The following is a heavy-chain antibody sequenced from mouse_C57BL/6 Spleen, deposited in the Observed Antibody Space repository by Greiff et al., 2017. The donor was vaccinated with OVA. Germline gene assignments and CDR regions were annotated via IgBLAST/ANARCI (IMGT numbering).Heavy chain of an antibody. D-gene: IGHD5-5*01. V-gene: IGHV1-26*01. CDR2: INPNNGGT. CDR1: GYTFTDYY. J-gene: IGHJ2*01. CDR3: AMIVDYPVG. Sequence: EVQLQQSGPELVKPGASVKISCKASGYTFTDYYMNWVKQSHGKSLEWIGDINPNNGGTSYNQKFKGKATLTVDKSSSTAYMELRSLTSEDSAVYYCAMIVDYPVGWGQGTTLTVSS.